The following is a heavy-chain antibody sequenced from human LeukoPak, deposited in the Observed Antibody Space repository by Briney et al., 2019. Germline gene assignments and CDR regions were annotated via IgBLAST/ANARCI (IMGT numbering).Heavy chain of an antibody. Sequence: GGSLRLSCAASRFTFSSYGMSWVRQAPGKGLEWVSGISSSGGSTYYADSVKGRFTISRDNSKNTLYLQMNSLRAEDTAVYYCAKDRLPLSSAYCYLPFDYWGQGTLSPSPQ. D-gene: IGHD3-22*01. CDR1: RFTFSSYG. J-gene: IGHJ4*02. CDR2: ISSSGGST. V-gene: IGHV3-23*01. CDR3: AKDRLPLSSAYCYLPFDY.